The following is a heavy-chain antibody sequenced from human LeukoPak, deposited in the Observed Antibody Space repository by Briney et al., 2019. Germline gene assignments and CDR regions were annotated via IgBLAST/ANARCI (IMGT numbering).Heavy chain of an antibody. CDR3: ARVVDTAMVMDY. V-gene: IGHV1-2*02. CDR2: INPNSGGT. CDR1: GYTFTGYY. Sequence: GASVKVSCKASGYTFTGYYMHWVRQAPGQGLEWMGWINPNSGGTNYAQKFQGRVTMTRDTSISTAYMELSRLRSDDAAVYYCARVVDTAMVMDYWGQGTLVTVSS. J-gene: IGHJ4*02. D-gene: IGHD5-18*01.